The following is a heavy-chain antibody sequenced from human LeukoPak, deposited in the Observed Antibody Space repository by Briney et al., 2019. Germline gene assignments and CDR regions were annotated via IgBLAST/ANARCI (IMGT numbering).Heavy chain of an antibody. V-gene: IGHV3-21*01. CDR2: ISSSSSYI. CDR3: ARLGSATYYDILTGYYTTDY. J-gene: IGHJ4*02. D-gene: IGHD3-9*01. Sequence: GGSLRLSCAASGFTFSSYSMNWVRQAPGKGLEWVSSISSSSSYIYYADSVKGRFTISRDNAKNSLYLQMNSLRAEDTAVYYCARLGSATYYDILTGYYTTDYWGQGTLVTVSS. CDR1: GFTFSSYS.